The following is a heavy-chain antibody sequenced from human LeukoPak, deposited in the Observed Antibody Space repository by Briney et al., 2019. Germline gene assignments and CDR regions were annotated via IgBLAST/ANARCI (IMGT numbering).Heavy chain of an antibody. CDR1: GFTFWSYG. D-gene: IGHD3-9*01. J-gene: IGHJ4*02. Sequence: GGSLRLSCAASGFTFWSYGMNWVRQAPGKGLEWVSVISLNDGSTYYADSVRGRFTISRDNSKNTLFLQMNGLRAEDTAIYYCAKAMTSSTYYFDSWGQGTLVTVSS. CDR2: ISLNDGST. CDR3: AKAMTSSTYYFDS. V-gene: IGHV3-23*01.